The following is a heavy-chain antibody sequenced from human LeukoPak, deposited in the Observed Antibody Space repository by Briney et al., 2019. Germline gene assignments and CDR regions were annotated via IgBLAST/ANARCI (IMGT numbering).Heavy chain of an antibody. V-gene: IGHV4-34*01. D-gene: IGHD1-1*01. CDR2: INHSGST. CDR1: GGSFSGYY. J-gene: IGHJ4*02. Sequence: SETLSLTCAVYGGSFSGYYLSWIRQPPGKGLEWIGEINHSGSTNYNPSLKSRVTISVDTSKNQFSLKLSSVTAADTAVYYCAGWKFGFDYWGQGTLVTVSS. CDR3: AGWKFGFDY.